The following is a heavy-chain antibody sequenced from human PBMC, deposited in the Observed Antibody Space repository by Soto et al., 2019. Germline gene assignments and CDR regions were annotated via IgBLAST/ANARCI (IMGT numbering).Heavy chain of an antibody. V-gene: IGHV1-18*01. Sequence: ASVKVSCKASGYTFTSYGFSWVRQAPGQGLEWMGWISAFNGDTNSAQKFQGRLTMTTDASTDKAYMELTSLRSDDTAVYYCARDFRSSCVSSGNCIYFEHWGQGTLVTVSS. CDR1: GYTFTSYG. D-gene: IGHD3-22*01. CDR3: ARDFRSSCVSSGNCIYFEH. J-gene: IGHJ4*02. CDR2: ISAFNGDT.